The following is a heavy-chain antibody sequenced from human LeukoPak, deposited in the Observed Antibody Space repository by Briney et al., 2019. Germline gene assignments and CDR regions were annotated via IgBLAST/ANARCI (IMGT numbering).Heavy chain of an antibody. CDR2: MNPNSGNT. CDR1: GYTFTSYD. Sequence: ASVKVSCKASGYTFTSYDINWVRQATGQGLEWMGWMNPNSGNTGYAQKFQGRVTMTRNTSISTAYMELSSLRSEDTAVYYCARYPNYDSSGYYPYYYGMDVWGQGTTVTVSS. J-gene: IGHJ6*02. V-gene: IGHV1-8*01. CDR3: ARYPNYDSSGYYPYYYGMDV. D-gene: IGHD3-22*01.